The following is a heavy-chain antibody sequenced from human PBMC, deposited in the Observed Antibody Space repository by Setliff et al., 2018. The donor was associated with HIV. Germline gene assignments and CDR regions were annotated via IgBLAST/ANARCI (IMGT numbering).Heavy chain of an antibody. D-gene: IGHD3-16*01. CDR1: GFTFGSYA. Sequence: GGSLRLSCAPSGFTFGSYAMSWVRQAPGRGLEWVSVISGSGDSTLYADSLKGRFTISRDNANNSLYLQLNSLRVEETAVYYCANPPLKGHLGVGFDYWGQGTQVTVSS. CDR3: ANPPLKGHLGVGFDY. CDR2: ISGSGDST. J-gene: IGHJ4*02. V-gene: IGHV3-23*01.